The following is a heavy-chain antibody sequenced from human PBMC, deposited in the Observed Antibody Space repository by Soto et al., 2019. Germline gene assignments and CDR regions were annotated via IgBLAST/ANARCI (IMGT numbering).Heavy chain of an antibody. CDR2: IYHSGST. D-gene: IGHD3-10*01. CDR3: ARGPYGSGSYQFDY. J-gene: IGHJ4*02. Sequence: SETLSLTCAVSGGSISSGGYSWSWIRQPPGKGLEWIGYIYHSGSTYYNPSLESRVTISVNRSKNQFSLQLSFVTAADTAVYYCARGPYGSGSYQFDYWGQGTLVTV. CDR1: GGSISSGGYS. V-gene: IGHV4-30-2*01.